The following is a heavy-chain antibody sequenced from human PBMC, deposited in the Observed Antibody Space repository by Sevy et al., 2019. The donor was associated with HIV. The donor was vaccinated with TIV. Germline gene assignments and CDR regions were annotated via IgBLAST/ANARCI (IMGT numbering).Heavy chain of an antibody. Sequence: SETLSLTCTVSGGSISSGGSYWNWIRQHPGKGLEWIGYIYDSGSAYYNPSLKSRVTILVDTSKNQFSLKLSSVTAADTAVYYCARDPTNYGSGSGYHYYGMDVWGQGTTVTVSS. D-gene: IGHD3-10*01. V-gene: IGHV4-31*03. CDR2: IYDSGSA. J-gene: IGHJ6*02. CDR1: GGSISSGGSY. CDR3: ARDPTNYGSGSGYHYYGMDV.